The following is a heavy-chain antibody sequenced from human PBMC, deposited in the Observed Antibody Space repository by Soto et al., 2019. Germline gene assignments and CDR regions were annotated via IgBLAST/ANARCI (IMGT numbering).Heavy chain of an antibody. CDR1: GYTFTSYG. Sequence: ASVKVSCKASGYTFTSYGISWVRQAPGQRLEWMGWINAGNGNTKYSQKFQGRVTITRDTSASTAYMELSSLRSEDTAVYYCARRGGYYYYFDYWGQGTLVTVSS. J-gene: IGHJ4*02. CDR3: ARRGGYYYYFDY. CDR2: INAGNGNT. V-gene: IGHV1-3*01. D-gene: IGHD3-22*01.